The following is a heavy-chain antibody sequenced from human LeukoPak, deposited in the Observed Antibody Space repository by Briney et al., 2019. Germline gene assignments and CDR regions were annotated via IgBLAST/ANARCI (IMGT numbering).Heavy chain of an antibody. V-gene: IGHV1-2*02. CDR2: INPNSGGT. CDR1: GYTFTGYY. D-gene: IGHD4-11*01. J-gene: IGHJ6*02. Sequence: ASVKVSCKASGYTFTGYYMHWVRQAPGQGLEWMGWINPNSGGTNYAQKFQGRVTMTRDTSISTAYMELSRLRSDDTAVYYCARDLRDSTYYYYGMDVWGQGTTVTVSS. CDR3: ARDLRDSTYYYYGMDV.